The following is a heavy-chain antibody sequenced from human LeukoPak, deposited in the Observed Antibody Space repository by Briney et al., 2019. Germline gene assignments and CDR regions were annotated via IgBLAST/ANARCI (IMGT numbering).Heavy chain of an antibody. CDR2: INPSGGST. V-gene: IGHV1-46*01. CDR3: ARVFAADRTYCGGDCYPPYFDY. J-gene: IGHJ4*02. CDR1: GYTFTSYY. D-gene: IGHD2-21*02. Sequence: ASVKVSCKASGYTFTSYYMHWVRQAPGQGLEWMGIINPSGGSTSYAQKFQGRVTMTRDTSTSTVCMELSSLRSEDTAVYYCARVFAADRTYCGGDCYPPYFDYWGQGTLVTVSS.